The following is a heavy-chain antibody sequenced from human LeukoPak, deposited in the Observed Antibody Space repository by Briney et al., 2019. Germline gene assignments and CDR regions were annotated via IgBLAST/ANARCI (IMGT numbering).Heavy chain of an antibody. D-gene: IGHD1-26*01. CDR2: IYYSGST. J-gene: IGHJ6*02. V-gene: IGHV4-59*01. CDR1: GGSISSYY. Sequence: SETLSLTCTVSGGSISSYYWSWIRQPPGKGLEWIGYIYYSGSTNYNPSLKSRVTISVDTSKNQFSLKLSSVTAADTAVYYCARSTEHYYYYGMDVWGQGTRSPSP. CDR3: ARSTEHYYYYGMDV.